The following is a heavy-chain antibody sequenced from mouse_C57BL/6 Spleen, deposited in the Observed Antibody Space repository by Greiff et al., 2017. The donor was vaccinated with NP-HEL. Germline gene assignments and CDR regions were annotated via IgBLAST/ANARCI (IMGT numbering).Heavy chain of an antibody. CDR1: GYTFTSYW. V-gene: IGHV1-64*01. CDR2: IHPNSGST. CDR3: AREDSSGPWFAY. Sequence: QVQLQQPGAELVKPGASVKLSCKASGYTFTSYWMHWVKQRPGQGLEWIGMIHPNSGSTNYNEKFKSKATLTVDKSSSTAYMQLSSLTSEDSAVYYCAREDSSGPWFAYWGQGTLVTVSA. D-gene: IGHD3-2*02. J-gene: IGHJ3*01.